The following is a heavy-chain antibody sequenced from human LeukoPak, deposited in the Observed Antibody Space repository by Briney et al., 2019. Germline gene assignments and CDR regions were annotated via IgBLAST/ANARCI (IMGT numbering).Heavy chain of an antibody. CDR3: AREAYCSGNSCYMGGWWFDP. Sequence: PSQTLSLTCTVSGGSISSGGYYWSWIRQPPGKGLEWIGYIYHSGSTYYNPSLKSRVTISVDRSKNQFSLKLSSVTAADTAVYYCAREAYCSGNSCYMGGWWFDPWGQGTLVTVSS. D-gene: IGHD2-2*02. J-gene: IGHJ5*02. CDR2: IYHSGST. CDR1: GGSISSGGYY. V-gene: IGHV4-30-2*01.